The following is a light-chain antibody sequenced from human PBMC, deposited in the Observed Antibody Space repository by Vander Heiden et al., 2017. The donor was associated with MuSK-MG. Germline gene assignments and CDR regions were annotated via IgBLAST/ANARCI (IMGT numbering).Light chain of an antibody. J-gene: IGKJ5*01. CDR3: QKYNSAPLT. CDR2: AAS. Sequence: DIQMTQSPSSLSASVGDRVTITCRVSQGISNYLAWYQQKPGKVPKLLIYAASTLQSGVPSRFSGSGSGTDFTLTISSLQPEDVATYYCQKYNSAPLTFGQGTRLEIK. V-gene: IGKV1-27*01. CDR1: QGISNY.